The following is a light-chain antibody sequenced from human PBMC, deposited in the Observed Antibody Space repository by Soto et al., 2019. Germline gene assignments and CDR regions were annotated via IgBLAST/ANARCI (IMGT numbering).Light chain of an antibody. J-gene: IGKJ1*01. CDR2: DAS. Sequence: EIVMTQSPATLSVSPGERVTLSCRASQSVSSNLVWYHQKPGQAPRLLIYDASTRATGIPARYSGSGSGTEFTLTISRLEPEDFAVYYCQQYGSSGTFGQGTKVDIK. CDR1: QSVSSN. CDR3: QQYGSSGT. V-gene: IGKV3-15*01.